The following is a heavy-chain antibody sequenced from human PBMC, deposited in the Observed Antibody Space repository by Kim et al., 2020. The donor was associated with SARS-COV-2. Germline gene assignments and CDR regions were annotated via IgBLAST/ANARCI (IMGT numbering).Heavy chain of an antibody. V-gene: IGHV4-39*01. J-gene: IGHJ4*02. Sequence: YNPPLKSRVTISVDTSKNQFSLKLSSVTAADTAVYYCARQLGFGDLIFDYWGQGTLVTVSS. D-gene: IGHD3-10*01. CDR3: ARQLGFGDLIFDY.